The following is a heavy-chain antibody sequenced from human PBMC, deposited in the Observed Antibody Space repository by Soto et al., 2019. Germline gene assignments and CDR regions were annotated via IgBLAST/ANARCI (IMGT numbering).Heavy chain of an antibody. Sequence: QVQLVKSGAEVKKPGSSVKVSCKASGGTFSSYAISWVRQAPGQGLEWMGGIIPIFGTANYAQKFQGRVTITADESTSTAYMELSSLRSEDTAVYYCGEGGSLRYFALGDDYYGMDVWGQGTTVTVSS. J-gene: IGHJ6*02. V-gene: IGHV1-69*01. CDR1: GGTFSSYA. CDR3: GEGGSLRYFALGDDYYGMDV. CDR2: IIPIFGTA. D-gene: IGHD3-9*01.